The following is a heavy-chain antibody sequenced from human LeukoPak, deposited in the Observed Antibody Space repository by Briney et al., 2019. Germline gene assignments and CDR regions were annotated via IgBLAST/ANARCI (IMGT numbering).Heavy chain of an antibody. J-gene: IGHJ6*03. CDR3: ARDYPYMSGRYMDV. D-gene: IGHD3-10*02. Sequence: PSQTLSLTRTVSRGSISRGGYYWSWTRHHPGKGLEWIGYIYYSGSTYYNPSLKSRVTISVDTSKSQFSLKLSSVTAADTAVYFCARDYPYMSGRYMDVWGKGTTVSVSS. V-gene: IGHV4-31*03. CDR2: IYYSGST. CDR1: RGSISRGGYY.